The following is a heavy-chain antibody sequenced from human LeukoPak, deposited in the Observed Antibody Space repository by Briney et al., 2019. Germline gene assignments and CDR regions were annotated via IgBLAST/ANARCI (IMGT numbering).Heavy chain of an antibody. D-gene: IGHD6-13*01. J-gene: IGHJ4*02. CDR2: INHSGST. CDR3: ASQVVGYYFDY. CDR1: GGSFSGYY. Sequence: ETLXXTXAVYGGSFSGYYWSWIRQPPGKGLEWIGEINHSGSTNYNPSLKSRVTISVDTSKNQFSLKLSSVTAADTAVYYCASQVVGYYFDYWGQGTLVTVSS. V-gene: IGHV4-34*01.